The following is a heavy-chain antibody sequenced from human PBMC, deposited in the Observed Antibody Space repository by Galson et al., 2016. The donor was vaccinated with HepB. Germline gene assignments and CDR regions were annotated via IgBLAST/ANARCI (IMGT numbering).Heavy chain of an antibody. CDR3: AREISVAGVNGLPSDY. J-gene: IGHJ4*02. Sequence: SLRLPCAASGFTFSSDARSWVRQAPEKGLEWVSGISASGAGTYYADSVKGRFTISRDNFKNTLYLQMSSLRAEDTAVYYCAREISVAGVNGLPSDYWGQGTLVTVAS. D-gene: IGHD6-19*01. V-gene: IGHV3-23*01. CDR2: ISASGAGT. CDR1: GFTFSSDA.